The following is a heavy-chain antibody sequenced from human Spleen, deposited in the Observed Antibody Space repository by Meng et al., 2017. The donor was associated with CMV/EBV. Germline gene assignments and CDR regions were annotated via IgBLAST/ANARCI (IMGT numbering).Heavy chain of an antibody. J-gene: IGHJ5*02. Sequence: SGFGFTSYWSGWVRQMPGEGLEWVGIIYPGDFDTRYSPSFQGQVTISADKSMSTAYLHWSSLKASDTAIYYCARHAVFYYGSESHFDPWGQGTLVTVSS. CDR2: IYPGDFDT. V-gene: IGHV5-51*01. D-gene: IGHD3-10*01. CDR1: GFGFTSYW. CDR3: ARHAVFYYGSESHFDP.